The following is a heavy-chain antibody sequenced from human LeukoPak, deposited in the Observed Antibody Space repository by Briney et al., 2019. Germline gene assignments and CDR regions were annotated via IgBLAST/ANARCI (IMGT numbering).Heavy chain of an antibody. D-gene: IGHD6-19*01. V-gene: IGHV3-23*01. Sequence: GGSLRLSCAASGFTFSDFAMNWVRQAPGKGLEWVSSITGSGSNTFNADSVKGRFTISRDNSKNTLYLQMNGLTAEDTAVYYCARARTSGDEALAGNYWGQGTLVTVSS. CDR3: ARARTSGDEALAGNY. CDR2: ITGSGSNT. CDR1: GFTFSDFA. J-gene: IGHJ4*02.